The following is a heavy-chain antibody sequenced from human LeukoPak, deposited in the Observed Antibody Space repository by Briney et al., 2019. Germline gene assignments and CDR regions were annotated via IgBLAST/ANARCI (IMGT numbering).Heavy chain of an antibody. CDR3: ARGLVDVHDSSGYYSNWFDP. Sequence: PGGSLRLSCAASGFTVSSNYMSWVRQAPGKGLEWVSAISGSGANTYYADTVKGRFTISRDNSKNTLYVQMKSLRVEDTAVYYCARGLVDVHDSSGYYSNWFDPWGQGTLVTVSS. V-gene: IGHV3-23*01. CDR2: ISGSGANT. J-gene: IGHJ5*02. CDR1: GFTVSSNY. D-gene: IGHD3-22*01.